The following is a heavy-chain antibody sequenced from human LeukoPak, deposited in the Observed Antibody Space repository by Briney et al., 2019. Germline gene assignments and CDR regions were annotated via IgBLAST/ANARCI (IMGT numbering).Heavy chain of an antibody. CDR1: GFTFSTYG. CDR3: AKDNFWSAFDS. V-gene: IGHV3-23*01. J-gene: IGHJ5*01. Sequence: PGGSLRLSCAASGFTFSTYGMSWVRQVPGKGLEWVSAISGNGDTTYYADSAKGRFTISRDNSKNTVSLQMNNLRAEDSAIFYCAKDNFWSAFDSWGQGTLVTVSS. D-gene: IGHD3-3*01. CDR2: ISGNGDTT.